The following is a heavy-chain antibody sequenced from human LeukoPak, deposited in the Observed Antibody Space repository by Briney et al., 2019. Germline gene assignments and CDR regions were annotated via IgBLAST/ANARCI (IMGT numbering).Heavy chain of an antibody. CDR3: ARDYGGSSPFDY. D-gene: IGHD4-23*01. CDR1: GFTFDDYA. J-gene: IGHJ4*02. CDR2: ISWNSGST. V-gene: IGHV3-9*01. Sequence: PGRSLRLSCAASGFTFDDYAMHWVRQAPGKGLEWVSGISWNSGSTGYADSVKGRFTISRDNAKNSLYLQMNGLRAEDKAVYYCARDYGGSSPFDYWGQGTLVTVSS.